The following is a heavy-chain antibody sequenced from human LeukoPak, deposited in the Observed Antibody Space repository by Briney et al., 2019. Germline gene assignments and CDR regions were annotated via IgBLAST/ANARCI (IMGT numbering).Heavy chain of an antibody. Sequence: ASVKVSCKASGYVFTSYYIHWMRQAPGQGLEWMGKINPSGGRTNYAQKFQDRVTLTSDTSTSTAYVDLSSLRFEDTAVYYCASDGAYQPPRYWGQGTLVTVSS. CDR2: INPSGGRT. CDR1: GYVFTSYY. J-gene: IGHJ4*02. CDR3: ASDGAYQPPRY. D-gene: IGHD2-2*01. V-gene: IGHV1-46*01.